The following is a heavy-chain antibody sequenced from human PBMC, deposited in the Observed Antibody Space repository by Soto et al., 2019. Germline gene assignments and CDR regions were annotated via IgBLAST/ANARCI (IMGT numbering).Heavy chain of an antibody. CDR3: ARVAPNYDFWSGYPTPNEYYFDY. Sequence: PSETLSLTCTVSGGSISSYYWSWIRQPPGKGLEWIGYIYYSGSTNYNPSLKSRVTISVDTSKNQFSLKLSSVTAADTAVYYCARVAPNYDFWSGYPTPNEYYFDYWGQGTLVTVSS. V-gene: IGHV4-59*01. CDR1: GGSISSYY. J-gene: IGHJ4*02. D-gene: IGHD3-3*01. CDR2: IYYSGST.